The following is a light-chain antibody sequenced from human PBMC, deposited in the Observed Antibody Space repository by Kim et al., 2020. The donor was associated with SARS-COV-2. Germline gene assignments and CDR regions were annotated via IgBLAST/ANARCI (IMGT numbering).Light chain of an antibody. CDR2: GAS. J-gene: IGKJ2*01. Sequence: FAPGENATLAGRASQSCSSSYLAVDQQKPGQAPMLLIYGASSRATGIPDRFSGSGSGTDFTLTISRLEPEDFAVYYCQQYGSSPYTFGQGTKLEI. V-gene: IGKV3-20*01. CDR3: QQYGSSPYT. CDR1: QSCSSSY.